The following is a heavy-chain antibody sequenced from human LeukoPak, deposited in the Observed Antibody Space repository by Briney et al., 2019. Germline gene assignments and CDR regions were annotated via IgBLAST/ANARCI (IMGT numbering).Heavy chain of an antibody. V-gene: IGHV7-4-1*02. D-gene: IGHD5-24*01. CDR1: GYTFTSYA. CDR2: INTNTGNP. J-gene: IGHJ3*02. CDR3: ATHGYSDAFDI. Sequence: ASVKVSCKASGYTFTSYAMNWVRQAPGQGLEWMGWINTNTGNPTYAQGFTGRFVFSLDTSVSTAYPQISSLKAEDTAVYYCATHGYSDAFDIWGQGTMVTVSS.